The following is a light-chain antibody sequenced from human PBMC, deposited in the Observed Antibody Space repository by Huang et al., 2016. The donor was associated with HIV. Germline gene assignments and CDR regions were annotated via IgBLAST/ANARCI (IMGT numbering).Light chain of an antibody. CDR2: GAS. J-gene: IGKJ3*01. CDR1: QSVSSN. Sequence: EIVMTQSPATLSVSPGERATLSCRASQSVSSNLAWYQQKPGQAPRLLSYGASTRATGIPARFSGSGSGTEFTLTISSLQSEDFAVYYCQQNNNWPPLFTFGPGTKVDIK. CDR3: QQNNNWPPLFT. V-gene: IGKV3-15*01.